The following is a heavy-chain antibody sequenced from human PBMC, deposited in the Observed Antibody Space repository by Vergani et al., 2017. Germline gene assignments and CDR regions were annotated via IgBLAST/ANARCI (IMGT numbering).Heavy chain of an antibody. CDR2: ISSSSSYI. Sequence: EVQLVESGGGLVKPGGSLRLSCAASGFTFSSYSLNWVRQAPGKGLEWVSSISSSSSYIYYADSVKGRFTISRDNAKNSLYLQMNSLIAEDTAVYYCAGVSLLGDYWGQGTLVTVSS. J-gene: IGHJ4*02. D-gene: IGHD2-15*01. CDR3: AGVSLLGDY. CDR1: GFTFSSYS. V-gene: IGHV3-21*01.